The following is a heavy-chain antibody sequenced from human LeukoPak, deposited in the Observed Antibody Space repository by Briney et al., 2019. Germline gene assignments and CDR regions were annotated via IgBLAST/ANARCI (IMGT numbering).Heavy chain of an antibody. V-gene: IGHV3-30*03. CDR2: ISYDGSNK. J-gene: IGHJ4*02. CDR1: GFTFSSYG. CDR3: ARDQGGSSWYGFDY. Sequence: GGSLRLSCAASGFTFSSYGMHWVRQAPGKGLEWVAVISYDGSNKYYADSVKGRFTIPRDNAKNTLYLQMNSLRAEDTAVYYCARDQGGSSWYGFDYWGQGTLVTVSS. D-gene: IGHD6-13*01.